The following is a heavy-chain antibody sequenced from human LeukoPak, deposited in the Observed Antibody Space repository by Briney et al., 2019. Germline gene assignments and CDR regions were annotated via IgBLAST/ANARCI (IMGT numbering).Heavy chain of an antibody. CDR1: GGTLPSGDFY. CDR3: AGAGDTYYYDSSGPCDY. J-gene: IGHJ4*02. D-gene: IGHD3-22*01. CDR2: INHSGST. V-gene: IGHV4-39*07. Sequence: SETLSLTCTVSGGTLPSGDFYWGWIRQPPGKGLEWIGEINHSGSTNYNPSLKSRVTISVDTSKNQFSLKLSSVTAADTAVYYCAGAGDTYYYDSSGPCDYWGQGTLVTVSS.